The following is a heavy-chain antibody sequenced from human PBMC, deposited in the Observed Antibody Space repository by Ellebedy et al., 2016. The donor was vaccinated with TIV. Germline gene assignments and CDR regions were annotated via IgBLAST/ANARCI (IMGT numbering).Heavy chain of an antibody. CDR3: ARDTHSYVRFDY. D-gene: IGHD3-16*01. J-gene: IGHJ4*02. CDR1: GFSITNNY. Sequence: PGGSLRLSCAASGFSITNNYLSRVRQAPGKGLEWISVIYADGRTHYADSVKGRFTITRDNSKNTLYLQMDRLRAEDTAMYFCARDTHSYVRFDYWGQGSQVTVST. CDR2: IYADGRT. V-gene: IGHV3-53*01.